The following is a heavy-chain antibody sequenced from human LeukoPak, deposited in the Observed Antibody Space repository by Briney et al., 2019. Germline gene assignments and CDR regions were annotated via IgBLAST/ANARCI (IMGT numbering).Heavy chain of an antibody. CDR1: GGTFSSYA. Sequence: ASVKVSCKASGGTFSSYAISWVRQAPGQGLEWMGWINPNSGGTNYAQKFQGRVTMIRDTSISTAYMELSRLRSDDTAVYYCARWGGYDLYYFDYWGQGTLVTVSS. CDR2: INPNSGGT. J-gene: IGHJ4*02. D-gene: IGHD5-12*01. V-gene: IGHV1-2*02. CDR3: ARWGGYDLYYFDY.